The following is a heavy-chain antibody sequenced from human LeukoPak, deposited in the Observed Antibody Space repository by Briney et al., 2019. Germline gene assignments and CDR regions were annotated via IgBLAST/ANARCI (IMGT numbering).Heavy chain of an antibody. CDR1: GGSISSYD. J-gene: IGHJ4*02. Sequence: PSETLSLTCTVSGGSISSYDWSWIRQPPGKGLEWIGYIYYSGSTNYNPSLKSRVTISVDTSKNQFSLKLSSVTAADTAVYYCARRIAAADAFDYWGQGTLVTVSS. CDR2: IYYSGST. D-gene: IGHD6-13*01. V-gene: IGHV4-59*01. CDR3: ARRIAAADAFDY.